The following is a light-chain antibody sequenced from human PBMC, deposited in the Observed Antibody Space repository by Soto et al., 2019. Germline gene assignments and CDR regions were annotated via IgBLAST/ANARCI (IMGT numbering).Light chain of an antibody. V-gene: IGKV3-20*01. CDR3: QQYGSSRT. CDR2: NAS. Sequence: EIVLTQSPGTLSLSPGERATLSCRASQSVSSSYLAWYQQKPGQAPRLLIYNASRRATGIPDRFSGSGSGTAFTLTISRLEPDDFAVYYCQQYGSSRTFGQGTRVQIK. J-gene: IGKJ1*01. CDR1: QSVSSSY.